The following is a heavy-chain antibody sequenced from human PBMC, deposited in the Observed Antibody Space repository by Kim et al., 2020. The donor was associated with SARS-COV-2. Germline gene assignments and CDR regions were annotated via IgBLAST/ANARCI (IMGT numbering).Heavy chain of an antibody. Sequence: ASVKVSCKASGYTFTSYGISWVRQAPGQGLEWMGWISAYNGNTNYAQKLQGRVTMTTDTSTSTAYMELRSLRSDDTAVYYCARLNYDILTGPYYYFDYWGQGTLVTVSS. CDR1: GYTFTSYG. V-gene: IGHV1-18*04. CDR3: ARLNYDILTGPYYYFDY. J-gene: IGHJ4*02. D-gene: IGHD3-9*01. CDR2: ISAYNGNT.